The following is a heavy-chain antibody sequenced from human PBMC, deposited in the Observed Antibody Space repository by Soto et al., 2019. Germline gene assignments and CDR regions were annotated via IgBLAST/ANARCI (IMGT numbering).Heavy chain of an antibody. CDR1: GFNFSSYG. CDR3: EKGACRGGRFFSSFDY. D-gene: IGHD2-15*01. J-gene: IGHJ4*02. V-gene: IGHV3-30*18. CDR2: ISYDGSNK. Sequence: QVQLVESGGGVVQPGRSLRLSCAASGFNFSSYGMHWVRQAPGKGLEWVAVISYDGSNKSYADSVKGRFTISRDNSKNTLYLKKNRLRAKDTAVYYCEKGACRGGRFFSSFDYWGPGTLGTVSS.